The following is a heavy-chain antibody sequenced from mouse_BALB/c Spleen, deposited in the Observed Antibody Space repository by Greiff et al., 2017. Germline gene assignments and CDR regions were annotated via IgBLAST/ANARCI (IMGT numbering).Heavy chain of an antibody. CDR1: GYTFTSYW. CDR3: TREPPTGRDY. J-gene: IGHJ2*01. CDR2: IYPGNSDT. Sequence: VQLQQSGTVLARPGASVKMSCKASGYTFTSYWMHWVKQRPGQGLEWIGAIYPGNSDTSYNQKFKGKAKLTAVTSTSTAYMELSSLTNEDSAVYYCTREPPTGRDYWGQGTTLTVSS. V-gene: IGHV1-5*01. D-gene: IGHD4-1*02.